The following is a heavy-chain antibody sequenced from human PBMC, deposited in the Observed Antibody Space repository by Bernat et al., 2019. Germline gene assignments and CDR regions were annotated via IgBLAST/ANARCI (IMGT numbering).Heavy chain of an antibody. CDR3: ARLTRGQILGN. Sequence: EVQLVESGGGLVKPGGSLRLSCAASGFTFSIYSMNWVRQAPGKGLEWVSYINGSGSLIYYADSVKGRFTISRDNAKNSLFLQMNSLRAEDTAVYYCARLTRGQILGNWGQGTLVTVSS. J-gene: IGHJ4*02. D-gene: IGHD3-3*01. CDR1: GFTFSIYS. V-gene: IGHV3-21*05. CDR2: INGSGSLI.